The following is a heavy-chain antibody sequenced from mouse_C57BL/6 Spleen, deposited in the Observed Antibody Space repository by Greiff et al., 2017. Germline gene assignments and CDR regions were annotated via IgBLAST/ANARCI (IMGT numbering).Heavy chain of an antibody. CDR2: IYPGSGST. J-gene: IGHJ3*01. CDR3: ARTRDGYSWFAY. CDR1: GYTFTSYW. Sequence: VKLQQPGAELVKPGASVKMSCKASGYTFTSYWITWVKQRPGQGLEWIGDIYPGSGSTNYNEKFKSKATLTVDTSSSTAYMQLSSLTSEDSAVYYCARTRDGYSWFAYWGQGTLVTVSA. D-gene: IGHD2-3*01. V-gene: IGHV1-55*01.